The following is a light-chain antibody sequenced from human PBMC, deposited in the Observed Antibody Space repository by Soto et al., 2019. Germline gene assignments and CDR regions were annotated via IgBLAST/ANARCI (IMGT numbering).Light chain of an antibody. CDR3: SAYTSSSPVV. V-gene: IGLV2-14*01. J-gene: IGLJ2*01. Sequence: QSALTQPASVSGSPGQSITISCTGTSSDFGGYNYVSWYQQHPGKAPKLMIYEVSNRPSGVSNRFSGSKSGNTASLTVSGLQAEDEGESYCSAYTSSSPVVFGGGTKVTV. CDR1: SSDFGGYNY. CDR2: EVS.